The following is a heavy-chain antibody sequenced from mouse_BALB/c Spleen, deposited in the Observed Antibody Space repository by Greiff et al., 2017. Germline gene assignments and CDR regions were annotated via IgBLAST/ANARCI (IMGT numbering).Heavy chain of an antibody. V-gene: IGHV7-3*02. CDR3: ARDATYWYCDV. D-gene: IGHD1-1*01. CDR1: GFTFTDYY. Sequence: EVQLVESGGGLVQPGGSLRLSCATSGFTFTDYYMSWVRQPPGKALEWLGFIRNKANGYSTEYSAAVKGRFTISRDNSQSILYLQMNTLRAEDSATYYCARDATYWYCDVWGAGTTVTVSA. J-gene: IGHJ1*01. CDR2: IRNKANGYST.